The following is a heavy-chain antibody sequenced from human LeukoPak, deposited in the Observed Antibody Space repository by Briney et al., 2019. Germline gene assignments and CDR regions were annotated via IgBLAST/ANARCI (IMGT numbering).Heavy chain of an antibody. CDR2: ISGSGGST. Sequence: GGSLRLSCAASGFTFSSYAMSWVRQAPGKGLEWVSAISGSGGSTYYADSVKGRFTISRDGAKHSLFLQMNILRDEDTAVYYCARVPNGGSFFERRRMTLRFDYWGQGTLVTVSS. D-gene: IGHD1-26*01. J-gene: IGHJ4*02. CDR1: GFTFSSYA. CDR3: ARVPNGGSFFERRRMTLRFDY. V-gene: IGHV3-23*01.